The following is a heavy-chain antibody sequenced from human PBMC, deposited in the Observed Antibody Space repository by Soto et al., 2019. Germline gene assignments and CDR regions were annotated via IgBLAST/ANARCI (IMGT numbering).Heavy chain of an antibody. Sequence: GGSLRLSCSASGFTFSSYAMHWVRQAPGKGLEYVSAISSNGGSTYYADSVKGRFTISRDNSKNTLYLQMRSLRAEDTAVYYCVKDRDFWSGYYIFDYWGQGTLVTVSS. V-gene: IGHV3-64D*08. CDR3: VKDRDFWSGYYIFDY. J-gene: IGHJ4*02. CDR2: ISSNGGST. D-gene: IGHD3-3*01. CDR1: GFTFSSYA.